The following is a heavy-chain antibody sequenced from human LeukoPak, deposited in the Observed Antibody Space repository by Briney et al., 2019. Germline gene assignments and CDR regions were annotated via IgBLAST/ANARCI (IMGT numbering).Heavy chain of an antibody. CDR3: ARGYCSGNSCYYFDY. Sequence: GASVKVSCKASGGTFSSYAISWVRQAPGQGLEWMGGIIPIFGTANYAQKFQGRVTITADKSTSTAYMELSSLRSEDTAVYFCARGYCSGNSCYYFDYWGQGTLVTVSS. CDR1: GGTFSSYA. V-gene: IGHV1-69*06. CDR2: IIPIFGTA. J-gene: IGHJ4*02. D-gene: IGHD2-15*01.